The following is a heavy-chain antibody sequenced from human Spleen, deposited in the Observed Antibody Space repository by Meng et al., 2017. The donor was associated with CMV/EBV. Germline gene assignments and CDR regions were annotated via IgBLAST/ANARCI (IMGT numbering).Heavy chain of an antibody. Sequence: QVQLPGSGPGRVKPSETRSLTCTVSGGSIRSYSWGWIRQPAGKRLEWIGRIYNSGSTNYNPSLKSRVTMSVDTSNNQFSLKVSSVTAADTAVYYCAREPYDSGDSRLDPWGQGTLVTVSS. D-gene: IGHD3-22*01. CDR2: IYNSGST. CDR3: AREPYDSGDSRLDP. CDR1: GGSIRSYS. J-gene: IGHJ5*02. V-gene: IGHV4-4*07.